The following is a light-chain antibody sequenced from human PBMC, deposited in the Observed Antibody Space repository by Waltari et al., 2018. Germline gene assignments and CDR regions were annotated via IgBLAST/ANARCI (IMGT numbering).Light chain of an antibody. Sequence: SSELTQDPAVSVALGQTVRITCQGDSPRRYYASWDQQRPGQAPSLVLYGQDNRPSGIPDRFSGSTAGDTASLTITGAQAEDEADYYCHSRDTISTRVFGGGTRLTV. CDR2: GQD. J-gene: IGLJ3*02. CDR1: SPRRYY. V-gene: IGLV3-19*01. CDR3: HSRDTISTRV.